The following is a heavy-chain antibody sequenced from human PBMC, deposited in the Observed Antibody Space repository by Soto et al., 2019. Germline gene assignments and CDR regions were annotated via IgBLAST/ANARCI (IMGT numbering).Heavy chain of an antibody. CDR2: LSGSGNKT. V-gene: IGHV3-23*01. J-gene: IGHJ4*02. Sequence: HPWGSLRLSCAASGLSFRTYAMSWVRQAPGKGLEWVSALSGSGNKTYYADSVRGRFTISRDNSKNTLYLQMHSLRAEDTAVYYCARALRLDFDYWGKGNVVTVSA. CDR3: ARALRLDFDY. D-gene: IGHD3-16*01. CDR1: GLSFRTYA.